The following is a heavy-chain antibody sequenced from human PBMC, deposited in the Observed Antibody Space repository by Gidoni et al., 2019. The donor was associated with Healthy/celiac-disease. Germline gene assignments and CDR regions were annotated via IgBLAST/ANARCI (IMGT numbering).Heavy chain of an antibody. CDR3: ARDLSPHIAVAGTIAYGAFDI. D-gene: IGHD6-19*01. CDR1: GYTFTSYG. Sequence: QVQLVQSGAEVKKPGASVKVSCKASGYTFTSYGIRWVRQAPGQGLEWMGWISAYNGNTNYAQKLQGRVTMTTDTSTSTAYMELRSLRSDDTAVYYCARDLSPHIAVAGTIAYGAFDIWGQGTMVTVSS. J-gene: IGHJ3*02. V-gene: IGHV1-18*01. CDR2: ISAYNGNT.